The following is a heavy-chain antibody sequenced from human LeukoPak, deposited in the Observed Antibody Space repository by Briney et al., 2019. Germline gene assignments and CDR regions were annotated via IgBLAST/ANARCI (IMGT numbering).Heavy chain of an antibody. D-gene: IGHD3-22*01. J-gene: IGHJ4*02. Sequence: GGSLRLSCAASGFTFSSYSMNWVRQAPGKGLEWVSALSGSGGSTYYADSVRGRFTISRANSKNTLFLQMISLRAEDTAVYYCAKDLGDRSGYPLYSLDYWGQGTLVTVAS. CDR2: LSGSGGST. CDR3: AKDLGDRSGYPLYSLDY. V-gene: IGHV3-23*01. CDR1: GFTFSSYS.